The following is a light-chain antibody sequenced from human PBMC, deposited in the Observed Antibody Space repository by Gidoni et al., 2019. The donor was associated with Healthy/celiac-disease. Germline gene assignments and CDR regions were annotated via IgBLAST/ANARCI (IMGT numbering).Light chain of an antibody. CDR1: PIISSY. CDR3: QQSYSTPRT. J-gene: IGKJ1*01. V-gene: IGKV1-39*01. CDR2: SAS. Sequence: IQMTQSPSSLSASVGDRVTITCRASPIISSYLNWYQQKHRKSPKLLIYSASSLQSGVPSSFSGSGSVTDFTLTISSLQPEDFATYYCQQSYSTPRTFXXXTKVEIK.